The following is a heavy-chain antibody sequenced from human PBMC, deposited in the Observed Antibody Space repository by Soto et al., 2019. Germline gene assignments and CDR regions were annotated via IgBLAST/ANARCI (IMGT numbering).Heavy chain of an antibody. CDR2: IYYSGST. V-gene: IGHV4-61*01. CDR3: AREEWELLYFDY. J-gene: IGHJ4*02. Sequence: SETLSLTCTVSGGSVISGSYYWIWIRQPPGKGLEWIGYIYYSGSTNYNPSLKSRVTISVDTSKNQFSLKLSSVTAADTAVYYCAREEWELLYFDYWGQGTLVTVSS. D-gene: IGHD1-26*01. CDR1: GGSVISGSYY.